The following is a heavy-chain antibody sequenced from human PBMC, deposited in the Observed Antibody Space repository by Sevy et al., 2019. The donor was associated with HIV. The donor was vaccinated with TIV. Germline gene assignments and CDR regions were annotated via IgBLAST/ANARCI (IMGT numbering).Heavy chain of an antibody. CDR1: GYTFTGYY. CDR3: ARGPALPYFDSWSGSDPGYFQH. CDR2: INPHNGGT. D-gene: IGHD3-3*01. J-gene: IGHJ1*01. Sequence: ASVKVSCKASGYTFTGYYMHWVRQAPGQGLEWMGWINPHNGGTNYAHEFQGRVSMTRDTSIRTAYMELSRLRSDDTAVYYCARGPALPYFDSWSGSDPGYFQHWGQGTLVTVSS. V-gene: IGHV1-2*02.